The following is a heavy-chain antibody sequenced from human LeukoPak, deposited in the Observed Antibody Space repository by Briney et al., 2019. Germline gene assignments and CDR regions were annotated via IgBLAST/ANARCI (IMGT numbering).Heavy chain of an antibody. CDR2: INHSGST. J-gene: IGHJ4*02. CDR1: GGSFSNYY. V-gene: IGHV4-34*01. Sequence: SETLSLTCAVYGGSFSNYYWTWIRQPPGKGLEWIGEINHSGSTNYNPSLKSRVTISVDTSKNQFSLKLSSVTAADTAVYFCARRDDSSGYHKIFDYWGPGTLVTVSS. D-gene: IGHD3-22*01. CDR3: ARRDDSSGYHKIFDY.